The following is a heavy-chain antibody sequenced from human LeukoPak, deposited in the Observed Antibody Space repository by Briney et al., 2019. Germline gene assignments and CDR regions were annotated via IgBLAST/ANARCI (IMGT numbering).Heavy chain of an antibody. Sequence: GASVKVSCKASGGTFSSYAISWVRQAPGQGLEWMGGIIPIFGTANYAQKFQGRVTITTDESTSTAYMELSSLRSEDTAVYYCARGTPGPGIAVAAFDYWGQGTLATVSS. V-gene: IGHV1-69*05. J-gene: IGHJ4*02. CDR1: GGTFSSYA. CDR3: ARGTPGPGIAVAAFDY. D-gene: IGHD6-19*01. CDR2: IIPIFGTA.